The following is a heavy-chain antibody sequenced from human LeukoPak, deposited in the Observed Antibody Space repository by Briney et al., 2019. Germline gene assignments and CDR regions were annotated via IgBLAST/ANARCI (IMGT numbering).Heavy chain of an antibody. CDR2: IRYDGSIK. V-gene: IGHV3-30*02. CDR3: ARGLVVVPAVSDY. J-gene: IGHJ4*02. D-gene: IGHD2-2*01. CDR1: GFTFSSYG. Sequence: PGGSLRLSCAATGFTFSSYGMHWVRQAPGKGLEWVAFIRYDGSIKYYADSVKGRFTISRDNSKNTLYLQMNSLRVEDTAVYYCARGLVVVPAVSDYWGQGTLVTVSS.